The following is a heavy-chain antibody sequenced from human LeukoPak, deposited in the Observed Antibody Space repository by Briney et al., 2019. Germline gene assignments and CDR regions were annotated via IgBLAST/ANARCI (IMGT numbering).Heavy chain of an antibody. D-gene: IGHD3-10*01. CDR3: ATWRRQYYYGSGSYDY. V-gene: IGHV4-39*01. Sequence: SETLSLTCTVSGGSISNTSYYWGWIRQPPGKGLEWLGSIYYSGSTYYSPSLKSRVAISVDASKNEFSLKLSSVTAADTAVYYCATWRRQYYYGSGSYDYWGQGTLVTVSS. J-gene: IGHJ4*02. CDR2: IYYSGST. CDR1: GGSISNTSYY.